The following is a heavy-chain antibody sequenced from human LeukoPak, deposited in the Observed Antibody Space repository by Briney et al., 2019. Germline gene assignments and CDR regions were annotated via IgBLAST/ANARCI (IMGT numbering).Heavy chain of an antibody. CDR2: IWYDGSNK. Sequence: GGSLRLSCAASGFTFSSYGMHWVRQAPGKGLEWVAVIWYDGSNKYYADSVKGRFTISRDNSKNTLYLQMNSLRAEDTAVYYWARRAGTRYYYMDVWGKGTTVTVSS. CDR3: ARRAGTRYYYMDV. D-gene: IGHD6-13*01. J-gene: IGHJ6*03. V-gene: IGHV3-33*01. CDR1: GFTFSSYG.